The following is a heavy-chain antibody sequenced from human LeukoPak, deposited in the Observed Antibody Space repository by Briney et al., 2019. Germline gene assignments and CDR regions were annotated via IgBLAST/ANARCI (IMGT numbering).Heavy chain of an antibody. CDR2: INPNSGGT. CDR1: GYTFTGYY. V-gene: IGHV1-2*02. D-gene: IGHD6-6*01. CDR3: VREYSSSSELPD. J-gene: IGHJ4*02. Sequence: GASVRVSCKASGYTFTGYYMHWVRQAPGQGLEWMGWINPNSGGTNYAQKFQGRVTMTRDTSISTAYMELSRLRSDDTAVYYCVREYSSSSELPDWGQGTLVTVSS.